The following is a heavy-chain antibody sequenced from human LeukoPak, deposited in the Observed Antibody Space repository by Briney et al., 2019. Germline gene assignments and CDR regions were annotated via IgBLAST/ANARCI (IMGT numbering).Heavy chain of an antibody. CDR2: ISIYNGNT. CDR3: ARNHYSSPSDY. J-gene: IGHJ4*02. V-gene: IGHV1-18*04. D-gene: IGHD6-6*01. CDR1: GYTFTSYG. Sequence: ASVKVSCNASGYTFTSYGISWVRQAPGQGLEWMGWISIYNGNTNYAEKIQGRVTMTTDTSTNTAFMELRSLRSDDTAMYYCARNHYSSPSDYWGQGTLVTVSS.